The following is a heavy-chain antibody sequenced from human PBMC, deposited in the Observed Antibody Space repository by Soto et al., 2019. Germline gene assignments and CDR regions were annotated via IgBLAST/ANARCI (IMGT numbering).Heavy chain of an antibody. CDR1: GYTLTELS. CDR2: FDPEDGET. Sequence: ASVKVSCKVSGYTLTELSMHWVRQAPGKGLEWMGGFDPEDGETIYAQKFQGRVTMTEDTSTDTAYMELNSLKTEDTAVYYCTTGRITMIVVVITQGFDYWGLGTLVTVSS. V-gene: IGHV1-24*01. J-gene: IGHJ4*02. D-gene: IGHD3-22*01. CDR3: TTGRITMIVVVITQGFDY.